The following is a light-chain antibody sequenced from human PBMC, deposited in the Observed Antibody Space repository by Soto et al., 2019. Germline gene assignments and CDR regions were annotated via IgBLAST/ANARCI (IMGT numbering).Light chain of an antibody. CDR3: SSYTSVTIVV. CDR2: GVT. Sequence: QSALTQPASVSGSPGQSITLSCTGTNSDIGGYNYVSWYRHHPGEAPKLMIYGVTNRPSGVSTRFSGSKSGNTASLTISGLQDEDEADYYCSSYTSVTIVVFGGGTKLTVL. J-gene: IGLJ2*01. CDR1: NSDIGGYNY. V-gene: IGLV2-14*01.